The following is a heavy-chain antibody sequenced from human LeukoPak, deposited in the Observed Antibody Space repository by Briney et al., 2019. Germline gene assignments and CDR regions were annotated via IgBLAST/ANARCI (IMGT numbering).Heavy chain of an antibody. Sequence: GGSLRLSCAASGFTFSSYWMHWVRQAPGKGLVWVSRINSDGNSTTYADSVKGRFTISRDNAKNTLYLQMNSLRAEDTAVYYCAREYSTWLVAIDYWGQGTLVTVSS. CDR3: AREYSTWLVAIDY. CDR1: GFTFSSYW. CDR2: INSDGNST. J-gene: IGHJ4*02. D-gene: IGHD6-13*01. V-gene: IGHV3-74*03.